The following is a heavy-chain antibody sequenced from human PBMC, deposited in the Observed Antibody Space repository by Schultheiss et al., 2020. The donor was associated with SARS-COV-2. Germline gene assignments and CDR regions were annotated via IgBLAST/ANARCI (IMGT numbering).Heavy chain of an antibody. CDR2: IYPGESDI. D-gene: IGHD1-20*01. Sequence: KVSCKGSGYSFTSYWIGWVRQMPGKGLEWMGIIYPGESDITYSPSFQGQVTISADKSISTAYLQWSSLKASDTAMYYCARHKVVFITGTTNYYYYYMDVWGKGTTVTVSS. CDR1: GYSFTSYW. V-gene: IGHV5-51*01. J-gene: IGHJ6*03. CDR3: ARHKVVFITGTTNYYYYYMDV.